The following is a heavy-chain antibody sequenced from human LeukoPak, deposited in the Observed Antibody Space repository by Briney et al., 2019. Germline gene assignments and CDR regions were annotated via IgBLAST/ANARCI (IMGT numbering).Heavy chain of an antibody. CDR2: NTYFGSA. CDR3: ARRAALGTLDY. Sequence: SETLSLTCTVSGGSVSSNSNYWSWIRQPPGKGLEWIGYNTYFGSASYNPSLKSRVTISVDTSKNQFSLKLSSVTAADTAVYYCARRAALGTLDYWGQGTLVTVSS. D-gene: IGHD7-27*01. CDR1: GGSVSSNSNY. J-gene: IGHJ4*02. V-gene: IGHV4-61*01.